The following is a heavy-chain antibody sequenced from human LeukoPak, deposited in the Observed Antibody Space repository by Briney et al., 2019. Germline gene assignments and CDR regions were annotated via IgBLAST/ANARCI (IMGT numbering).Heavy chain of an antibody. Sequence: SQTLSLTCTVSGGSISSGGYYWSWIRQHPGKGLEWIGYIYYSGSTYYNPSLKSRVTISVDTSKNQFSLKLSSVTAADTAVYYCARSPSVGYYPRWFDPWGQGTLVTVSS. J-gene: IGHJ5*02. D-gene: IGHD3-22*01. CDR3: ARSPSVGYYPRWFDP. V-gene: IGHV4-31*03. CDR2: IYYSGST. CDR1: GGSISSGGYY.